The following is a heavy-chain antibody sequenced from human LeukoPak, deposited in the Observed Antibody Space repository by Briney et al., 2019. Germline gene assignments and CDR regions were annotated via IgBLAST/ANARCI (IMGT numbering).Heavy chain of an antibody. CDR1: GGSISSGDYY. V-gene: IGHV4-30-4*01. CDR3: ARVEAESDAFDI. D-gene: IGHD5-24*01. Sequence: SQTLSLTCTVSGGSISSGDYYWSWIRQPPGTGLEWIGYIYYSGSTYYNPSLKSRVTISVDTSKNQFSLKLSSVTAADTAVYYCARVEAESDAFDIWGQGTMVTVSS. J-gene: IGHJ3*02. CDR2: IYYSGST.